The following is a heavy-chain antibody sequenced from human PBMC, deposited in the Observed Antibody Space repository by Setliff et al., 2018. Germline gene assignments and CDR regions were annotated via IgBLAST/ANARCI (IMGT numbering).Heavy chain of an antibody. CDR1: GGSFSGYY. D-gene: IGHD4-17*01. Sequence: SETLSLTCAVYGGSFSGYYWSWIRQPPGKGLEWIGYIYYIETTDHNPSLKSRVTISVDTSKNQFTLKLSSVTAADTAVYYCARGRTTVTFDYWGQGTLVT. J-gene: IGHJ4*02. CDR3: ARGRTTVTFDY. CDR2: IYYIETT. V-gene: IGHV4-59*01.